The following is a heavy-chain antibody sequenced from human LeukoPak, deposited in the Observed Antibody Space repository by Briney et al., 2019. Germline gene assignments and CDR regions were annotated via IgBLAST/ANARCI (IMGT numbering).Heavy chain of an antibody. CDR3: ARAPRGGVYSRLRWFDP. CDR1: GGSISSSSYY. V-gene: IGHV4-39*07. CDR2: INHSGST. J-gene: IGHJ5*02. Sequence: PSETLSLTCNVSGGSISSSSYYWSWIRQPPEKGLEWIGEINHSGSTNYNPSLKSRVTISVDTSKNQFSLKLSSVTAADTAVYYCARAPRGGVYSRLRWFDPWGQGTLVTVSS. D-gene: IGHD3-3*01.